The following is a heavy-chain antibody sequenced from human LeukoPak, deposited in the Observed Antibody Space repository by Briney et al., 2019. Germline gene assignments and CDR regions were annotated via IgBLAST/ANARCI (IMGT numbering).Heavy chain of an antibody. V-gene: IGHV3-9*01. J-gene: IGHJ4*02. CDR3: AKGSIRRIAAAGTGFGIDYFNY. CDR2: ISWSSGSI. D-gene: IGHD6-13*01. CDR1: GFTFDDYA. Sequence: GRSLRLSCAASGFTFDDYAMHWVRHAPGKGLEWVSGISWSSGSIGYADSVKGRFTISRDNAKNSLYLQMNSLRAEDTALYYCAKGSIRRIAAAGTGFGIDYFNYWGQGTLVTVSS.